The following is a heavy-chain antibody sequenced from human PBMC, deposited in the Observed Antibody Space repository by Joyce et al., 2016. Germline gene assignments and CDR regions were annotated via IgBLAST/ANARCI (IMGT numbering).Heavy chain of an antibody. V-gene: IGHV3-13*05. J-gene: IGHJ3*02. D-gene: IGHD3-16*01. CDR2: IGTAGDP. Sequence: EVQLVEAGGGFVQPGGSLRLSCAASGFTFSAYEIHWVRQTTGKGLECVSAIGTAGDPYYAGSVKVRFTISRENAKSSLFLQMNSRRAEDTAVYYCARERGGGMSAFDIWGQGTMVTVSS. CDR1: GFTFSAYE. CDR3: ARERGGGMSAFDI.